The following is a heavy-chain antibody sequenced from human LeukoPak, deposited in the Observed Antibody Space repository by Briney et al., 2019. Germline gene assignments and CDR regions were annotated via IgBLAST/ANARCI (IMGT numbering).Heavy chain of an antibody. CDR1: GFTFSSYW. D-gene: IGHD3-22*01. Sequence: PGGSLRLSCAASGFTFSSYWMHWVRQAPGKGLVWVSRINTDGSSTSYADSVKGRFTISGDNAKNTLYLQMNSLRAEDTAVYYCARGGYYDRGFDYWGQGTLVTVSS. V-gene: IGHV3-74*01. J-gene: IGHJ4*02. CDR3: ARGGYYDRGFDY. CDR2: INTDGSST.